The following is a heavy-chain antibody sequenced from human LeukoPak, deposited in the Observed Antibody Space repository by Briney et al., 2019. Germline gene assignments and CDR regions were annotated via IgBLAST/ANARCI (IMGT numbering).Heavy chain of an antibody. CDR1: GFTFSSYW. V-gene: IGHV3-7*01. J-gene: IGHJ4*02. CDR3: ARDHDYYDSSGYFYYFDY. CDR2: IKQDGSEK. Sequence: GGSLRLSCAASGFTFSSYWMSWVRQAPGKGLEWVANIKQDGSEKYYVDSVKGRFTISRDNAKHSLYLQMNSLRAEDTAVYYCARDHDYYDSSGYFYYFDYWGQGTLVTVSS. D-gene: IGHD3-22*01.